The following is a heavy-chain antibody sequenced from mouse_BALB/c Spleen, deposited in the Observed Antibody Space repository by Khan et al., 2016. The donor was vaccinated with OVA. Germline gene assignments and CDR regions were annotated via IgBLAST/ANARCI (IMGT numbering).Heavy chain of an antibody. V-gene: IGHV1-4*01. Sequence: QVQLKESGAELARPGASVKMSCKASGYTFTSYTIHWIKKRPGQGLEWIGFINPSNGYTNYNQKFKDKATLTTDKSSTTAYLQLSILTSDDSQVFNCVIEGDYHRNDDWFAYWGQGTLFTVSA. CDR3: VIEGDYHRNDDWFAY. CDR2: INPSNGYT. D-gene: IGHD2-14*01. CDR1: GYTFTSYT. J-gene: IGHJ3*01.